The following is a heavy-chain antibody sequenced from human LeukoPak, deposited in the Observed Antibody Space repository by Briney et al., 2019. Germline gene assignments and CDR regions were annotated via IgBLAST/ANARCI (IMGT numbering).Heavy chain of an antibody. CDR2: FCYGEST. J-gene: IGHJ4*02. D-gene: IGHD6-19*01. Sequence: SETLSLTCTVSGGSISNSNYCWGWIRQSPGKGLEWIGSFCYGESTHYNPSLKSRITISVDTSKNQFSLKLRFVTAADTAVYFCATGGGMAVSHIWGQGTLVTVSS. CDR3: ATGGGMAVSHI. V-gene: IGHV4-39*01. CDR1: GGSISNSNYC.